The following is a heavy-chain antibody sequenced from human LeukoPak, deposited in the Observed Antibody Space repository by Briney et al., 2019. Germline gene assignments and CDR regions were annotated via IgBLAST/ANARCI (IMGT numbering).Heavy chain of an antibody. CDR2: IIPIFGTA. D-gene: IGHD4-17*01. CDR3: AGDRSDYGSYRGDFDY. CDR1: GGTFSSYA. Sequence: GASVKVSCKASGGTFSSYAISWVRQAPGQGLEWMGGIIPIFGTANYAQKFQGRVTITADESTSTAYMELSSLRSEDTAVYYCAGDRSDYGSYRGDFDYWGQGTLVTVSS. V-gene: IGHV1-69*13. J-gene: IGHJ4*02.